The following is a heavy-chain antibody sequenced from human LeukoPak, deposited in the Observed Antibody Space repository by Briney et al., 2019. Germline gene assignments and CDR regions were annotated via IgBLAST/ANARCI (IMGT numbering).Heavy chain of an antibody. CDR1: GFTFSSYG. V-gene: IGHV3-30*02. J-gene: IGHJ4*02. Sequence: GGSLRLSCAASGFTFSSYGMHWVRQAPGKGLEWVVFIRYDGSNKIYAVSVKGRFTISRDNSKNTLYLQMNSLRAEDTAVYYCAKDLRGRRLDYWGQGTLVTVSS. CDR2: IRYDGSNK. D-gene: IGHD4-17*01. CDR3: AKDLRGRRLDY.